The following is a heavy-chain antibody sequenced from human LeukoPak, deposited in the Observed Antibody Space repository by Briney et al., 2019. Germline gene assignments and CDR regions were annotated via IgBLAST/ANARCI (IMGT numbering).Heavy chain of an antibody. V-gene: IGHV6-1*01. Sequence: SQTLSLTCAISGDSVSSNSAAWNWIRQSPSRGLEWLGRTYYRSKWYNDYAVSVKSRITINPDTSKNQFSLQLNSVTPEDTAVYYCARVRGRSGSYPDPPEFDYWGQGTLVTISS. CDR1: GDSVSSNSAA. CDR3: ARVRGRSGSYPDPPEFDY. CDR2: TYYRSKWYN. D-gene: IGHD1-26*01. J-gene: IGHJ4*02.